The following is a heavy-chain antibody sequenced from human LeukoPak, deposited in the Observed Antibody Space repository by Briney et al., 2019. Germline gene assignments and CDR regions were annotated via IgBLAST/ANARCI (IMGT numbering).Heavy chain of an antibody. CDR2: ISSSSSYI. Sequence: PGGSLRLSCAASGFTFDDYGMSWVRQAPGKGLEWVSSISSSSSYIYYADSVKGRFTISRDNAKNSLYLQMNSLRAEDTAVYYCARPYYYDSSAADSLFDPWGQGTLVTVSS. J-gene: IGHJ5*02. CDR3: ARPYYYDSSAADSLFDP. CDR1: GFTFDDYG. D-gene: IGHD3-22*01. V-gene: IGHV3-21*01.